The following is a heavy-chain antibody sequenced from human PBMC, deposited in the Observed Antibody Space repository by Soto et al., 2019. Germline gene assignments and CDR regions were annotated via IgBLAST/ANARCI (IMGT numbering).Heavy chain of an antibody. CDR1: GGSLSSYY. D-gene: IGHD6-13*01. CDR2: IYTSGST. V-gene: IGHV4-4*07. J-gene: IGHJ4*02. CDR3: PTRHSSSWTFLDY. Sequence: SETLSLSCTASGGSLSSYYWSWIRQPAGKGLEWFRRIYTSGSTNCNPSLQCRVTRSVDTSKTGCCLKLSSVTAADTAVDSSPTRHSSSWTFLDYWDQGTLVTVCS.